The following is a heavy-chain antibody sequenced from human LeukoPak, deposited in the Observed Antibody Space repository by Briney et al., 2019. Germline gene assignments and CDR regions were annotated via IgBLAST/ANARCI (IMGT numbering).Heavy chain of an antibody. V-gene: IGHV3-23*01. J-gene: IGHJ4*02. CDR1: GFTFSSYA. D-gene: IGHD1-1*01. CDR3: AKATGNLGN. Sequence: PGGSLRLSCAASGFTFSSYAMSWVRQAPGKGLEWASTISNSDGNTYYADSVKGRFTISRDNPKNTLYLQMNSLTAEDTAIYYCAKATGNLGNWGQGTLVTVSS. CDR2: ISNSDGNT.